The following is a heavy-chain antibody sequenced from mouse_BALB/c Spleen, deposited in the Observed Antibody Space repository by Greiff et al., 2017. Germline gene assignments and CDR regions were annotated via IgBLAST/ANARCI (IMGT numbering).Heavy chain of an antibody. CDR3: TRRGYGYYFDY. D-gene: IGHD1-2*01. CDR2: IRLKSNNYAT. Sequence: VQLKESGGGLVQPGGSMKLSCVASGFTFSNYWMNWVRQSPEKGLEWVAEIRLKSNNYATHYAESVKGRFTISRDDSKSSVYLQMNNLRAEDTGIYYCTRRGYGYYFDYWGQGTTLTVSS. V-gene: IGHV6-6*02. CDR1: GFTFSNYW. J-gene: IGHJ2*01.